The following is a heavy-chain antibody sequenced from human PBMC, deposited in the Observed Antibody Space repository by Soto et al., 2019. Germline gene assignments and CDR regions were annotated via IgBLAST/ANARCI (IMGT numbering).Heavy chain of an antibody. J-gene: IGHJ5*02. CDR2: IHSSGST. V-gene: IGHV4-59*13. CDR3: ARGYSSSWFWFDP. Sequence: SETLSLTCTVSGASITDYYWTWIRQSPGKGLEWIGYIHSSGSTNYNPSLKSRVTISVDTSKNQFSLKVTSVTAADTAVYYCARGYSSSWFWFDPWGQGTLVTVSS. CDR1: GASITDYY. D-gene: IGHD6-13*01.